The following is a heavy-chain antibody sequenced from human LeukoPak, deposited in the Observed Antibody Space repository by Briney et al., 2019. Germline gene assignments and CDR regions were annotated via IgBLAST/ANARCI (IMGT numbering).Heavy chain of an antibody. V-gene: IGHV3-73*01. Sequence: GGSLRLSCAASGFTFSGSALHWVRQASGKGLEWVGRIRSTANGYATAYAASVKGRFTISRDNAKNSLYLQMNSLRAEDTAVYYCARDLRQVMYGYSSGFQVYYFDYWGQGALVTVSS. CDR1: GFTFSGSA. J-gene: IGHJ4*02. CDR2: IRSTANGYAT. CDR3: ARDLRQVMYGYSSGFQVYYFDY. D-gene: IGHD6-19*01.